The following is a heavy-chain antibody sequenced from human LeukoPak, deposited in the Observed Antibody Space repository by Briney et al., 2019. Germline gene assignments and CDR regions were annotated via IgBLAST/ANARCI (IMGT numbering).Heavy chain of an antibody. CDR2: IRYDGSNK. Sequence: PGGSLRLSCAASGFIFNSYGMHWVRQAPGKGLEWVAFIRYDGSNKYYADSVKGRFTISRDNSKNTVYLQMNSLRAEDTAVYYCAKHGLPLVVISAPLDYWGQGTLVTVAS. D-gene: IGHD2-15*01. V-gene: IGHV3-30*02. J-gene: IGHJ4*02. CDR3: AKHGLPLVVISAPLDY. CDR1: GFIFNSYG.